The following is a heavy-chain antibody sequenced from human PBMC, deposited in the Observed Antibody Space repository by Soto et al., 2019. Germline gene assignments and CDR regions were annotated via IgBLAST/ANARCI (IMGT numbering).Heavy chain of an antibody. CDR2: ISSSSSYI. CDR3: ARGCSGGSCYPEYFQH. V-gene: IGHV3-21*01. J-gene: IGHJ1*01. Sequence: EVQLVESGGGLVKPGGSLRLSCAASGFTFSSYSMNWVRQAPGKGLEWVSSISSSSSYIYYADSVKGRFTISRDNAKNSLYLQMNSLRAEDTAVYYCARGCSGGSCYPEYFQHWGQGTLVTVSS. CDR1: GFTFSSYS. D-gene: IGHD2-15*01.